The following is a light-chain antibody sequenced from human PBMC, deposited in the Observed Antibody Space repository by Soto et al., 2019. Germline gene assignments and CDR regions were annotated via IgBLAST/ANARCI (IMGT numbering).Light chain of an antibody. J-gene: IGLJ2*01. CDR2: DTN. CDR1: SSNIGNNY. V-gene: IGLV1-51*01. Sequence: QSVLTQPPSVSAAPGQKVTISCSGSSSNIGNNYISWYQHLPGTAPKLLIYDTNKRPSGIPDRFSGSKSGTSATLGITGLQTGDEADYYCGTWDSSLSAAIFGGGTK. CDR3: GTWDSSLSAAI.